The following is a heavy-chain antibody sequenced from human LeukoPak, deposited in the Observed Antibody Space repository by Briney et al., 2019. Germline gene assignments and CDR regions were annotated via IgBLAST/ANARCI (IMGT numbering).Heavy chain of an antibody. CDR1: GFTVITND. J-gene: IGHJ4*02. CDR2: LYSDGNT. Sequence: HSGGSLRLSCAASGFTVITNDMTWVRQAPGKGLEWVSVLYSDGNTKYADSVQGRFTIFRDNSQNTLYLEMNSLSPDDTAVYYCARGVEPLAANTLAYWGQGTLVTVSS. CDR3: ARGVEPLAANTLAY. D-gene: IGHD1-14*01. V-gene: IGHV3-53*01.